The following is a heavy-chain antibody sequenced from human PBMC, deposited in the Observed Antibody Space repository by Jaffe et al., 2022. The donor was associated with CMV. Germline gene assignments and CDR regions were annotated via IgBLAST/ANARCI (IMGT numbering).Heavy chain of an antibody. Sequence: QVQLVESGGGLVKPGGSLRLSCAASGFTFSDYYMSWIRQAPGKGLEWVSYISSSSSYTNYADSVKGRFTISRDNAKNSLYLQMNSLRAEDTAVYYCARLRFLEWLPYNYYMDVWGKGTTVTVSS. CDR3: ARLRFLEWLPYNYYMDV. D-gene: IGHD3-3*01. CDR2: ISSSSSYT. V-gene: IGHV3-11*06. J-gene: IGHJ6*03. CDR1: GFTFSDYY.